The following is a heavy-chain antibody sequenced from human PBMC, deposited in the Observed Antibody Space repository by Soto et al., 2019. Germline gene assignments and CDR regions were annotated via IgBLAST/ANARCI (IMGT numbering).Heavy chain of an antibody. CDR1: CGSISSYY. CDR2: IYYSGST. Sequence: SETLSLTCTVSCGSISSYYWSWIRQPPGKGLEWIGYIYYSGSTNYNPSLKSRVTISVDTSKNQFSLKLSSVTAADTAVYYCARGGAVAVNVFDYWGQGTLVTVSS. CDR3: ARGGAVAVNVFDY. D-gene: IGHD6-19*01. J-gene: IGHJ4*02. V-gene: IGHV4-59*01.